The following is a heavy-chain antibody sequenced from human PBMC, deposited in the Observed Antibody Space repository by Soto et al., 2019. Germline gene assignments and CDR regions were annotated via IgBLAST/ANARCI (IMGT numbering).Heavy chain of an antibody. D-gene: IGHD3-9*01. CDR3: ARSPRAQLRYGHFAY. J-gene: IGHJ4*02. CDR2: IYSGGST. CDR1: VFTVSSNY. V-gene: IGHV3-53*01. Sequence: PVGSLRLSCAASVFTVSSNYMSCVRQSPGKGLERVSVIYSGGSTYYADSVKGRFTISRDNSKNTLYLQMNSLRAEDTAVYYCARSPRAQLRYGHFAYRAQATRVTVS.